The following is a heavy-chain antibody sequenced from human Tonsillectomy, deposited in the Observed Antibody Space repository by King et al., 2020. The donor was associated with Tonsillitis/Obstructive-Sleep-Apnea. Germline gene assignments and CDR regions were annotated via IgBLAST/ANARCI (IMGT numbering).Heavy chain of an antibody. CDR3: TRLPNDYGDPDAFDI. V-gene: IGHV3-73*01. CDR2: FKKKANSYAK. J-gene: IGHJ3*02. CDR1: RSTFSGLA. Sequence: VQLVESGGGLVQPGGSLNFPFQAFRSTFSGLAFPWFRQPPGKGLDWFARFKKKANSYAKAYAASVKGRFTISRDDSKNTAYLQMNSLKTEDTAVYYCTRLPNDYGDPDAFDIWGQGTMVTVSS. D-gene: IGHD4-17*01.